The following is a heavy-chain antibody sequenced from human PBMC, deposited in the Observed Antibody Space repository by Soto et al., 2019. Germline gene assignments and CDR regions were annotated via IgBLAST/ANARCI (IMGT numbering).Heavy chain of an antibody. CDR2: INPYNAST. CDR3: ARHRVTGIRGHAFEI. J-gene: IGHJ3*02. CDR1: GYTFTNHG. V-gene: IGHV1-18*04. D-gene: IGHD4-4*01. Sequence: QVQLVQSGTEVKKPGASVKVSCKTSGYTFTNHGINWVRQAPGQGLEWMGWINPYNASTNYAQKLQGRFTMTTDISTTTDNMIMKSLISVVSDVYCCARHRVTGIRGHAFEIWGKGTVVAVSS.